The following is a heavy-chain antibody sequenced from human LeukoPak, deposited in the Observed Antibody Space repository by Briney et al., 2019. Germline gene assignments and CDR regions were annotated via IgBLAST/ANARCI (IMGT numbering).Heavy chain of an antibody. CDR2: ISGSGGST. Sequence: GGSLRLSCAASGFTFSSYAMSWVRQAPGKGLEWVSAISGSGGSTYYADSVKGRFTISRDNSKNTLYLQMNSLRAEDTAVYYCAKDRTSCYAGCYYDGMDVWGKGTTVTVSS. D-gene: IGHD2-2*01. V-gene: IGHV3-23*01. CDR3: AKDRTSCYAGCYYDGMDV. J-gene: IGHJ6*04. CDR1: GFTFSSYA.